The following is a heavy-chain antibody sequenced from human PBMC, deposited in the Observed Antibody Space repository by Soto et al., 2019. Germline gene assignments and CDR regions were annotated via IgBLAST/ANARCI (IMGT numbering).Heavy chain of an antibody. J-gene: IGHJ4*02. CDR3: ARASGIWFGRSGYYFDY. D-gene: IGHD3-10*01. CDR1: GGSFSGYY. CDR2: INHSGST. Sequence: QVQLQQWGAGLLKPSETLSLTCAVYGGSFSGYYWSWIPQPPGKGLEWIGEINHSGSTNYNPSLKSRVAISVDTSKNQFFLKLSSVTAADTAVYYCARASGIWFGRSGYYFDYWGQGTLVTVSS. V-gene: IGHV4-34*01.